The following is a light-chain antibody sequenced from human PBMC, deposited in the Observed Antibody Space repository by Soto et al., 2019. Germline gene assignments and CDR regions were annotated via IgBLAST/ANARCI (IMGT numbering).Light chain of an antibody. J-gene: IGKJ3*01. CDR2: AAS. Sequence: IQMTQSPSSLSGSVGDRVTITCRASQGISNYLAWYQQKPGKVPKLLIYAASTLQSGVPSRFSGSGSGKDFTLTISSLQPEDVATYYCPKYNSAPVTFGPGTKVEIX. CDR1: QGISNY. V-gene: IGKV1-27*01. CDR3: PKYNSAPVT.